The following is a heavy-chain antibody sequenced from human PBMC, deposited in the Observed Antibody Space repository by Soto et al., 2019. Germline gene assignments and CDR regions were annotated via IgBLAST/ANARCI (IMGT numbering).Heavy chain of an antibody. CDR1: GVSISSSNW. CDR3: ARLAAAAYYYYGMDV. J-gene: IGHJ6*02. V-gene: IGHV4-4*02. Sequence: SEPLSLTCAVSGVSISSSNWLSWVRQPPGKGLEWIGEIYHSGSTNYNPSLKSRVTISVDKSKNQFSLKLSSVTAADTAVYYCARLAAAAYYYYGMDVWGQGTTVTVSS. CDR2: IYHSGST. D-gene: IGHD6-13*01.